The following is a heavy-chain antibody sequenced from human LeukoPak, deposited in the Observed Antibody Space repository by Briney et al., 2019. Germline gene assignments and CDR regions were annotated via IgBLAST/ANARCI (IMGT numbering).Heavy chain of an antibody. Sequence: ASVKVSCKASGYTFTGYYTHWVRQAPGQGLEWMGWINPNSGGTNYAQKFQGRVTMTRDTSISTAYMELSRLRSDDTAVYYCASLEMATTKDYFDYWGQGTLVTVSS. V-gene: IGHV1-2*02. CDR3: ASLEMATTKDYFDY. CDR2: INPNSGGT. J-gene: IGHJ4*02. CDR1: GYTFTGYY. D-gene: IGHD5-24*01.